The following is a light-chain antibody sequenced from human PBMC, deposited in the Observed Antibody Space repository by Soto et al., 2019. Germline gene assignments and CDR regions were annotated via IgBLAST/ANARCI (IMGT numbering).Light chain of an antibody. CDR1: TSDVGGFDF. V-gene: IGLV2-14*01. CDR2: DVN. J-gene: IGLJ2*01. CDR3: SSYTNKNTEV. Sequence: QSVLTQPASVSGSPGQSIAISCTGTTSDVGGFDFVSWYQQHPGKAPKLMIWDVNNRPSGVSTRFSGSKSGNTASLTISGLQAEDEAYYYCSSYTNKNTEVFGGGTQLTVL.